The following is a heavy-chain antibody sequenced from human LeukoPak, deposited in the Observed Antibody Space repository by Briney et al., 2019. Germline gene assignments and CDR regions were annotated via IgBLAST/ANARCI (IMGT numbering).Heavy chain of an antibody. CDR2: ISYDGSNK. D-gene: IGHD3-10*01. Sequence: GRSLRLSCAASGFTFSSYGMHWVRQAPGKGLEWVAVISYDGSNKYYADSVKGRFTISRDNSKNTLYLQMNSLRAEDTAVYYCAKGTRITMVRGVIITPFDYWGQGTLVTVSS. CDR3: AKGTRITMVRGVIITPFDY. V-gene: IGHV3-30*18. J-gene: IGHJ4*02. CDR1: GFTFSSYG.